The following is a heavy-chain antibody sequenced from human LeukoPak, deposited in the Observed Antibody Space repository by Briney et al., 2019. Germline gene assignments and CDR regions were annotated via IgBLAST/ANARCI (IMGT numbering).Heavy chain of an antibody. CDR3: ARTYSSGVFDI. D-gene: IGHD5-18*01. CDR1: GGSISSYY. CDR2: IYYSGST. J-gene: IGHJ3*02. Sequence: SETLSLTCTVSGGSISSYYWSWIRQPPGKGLEWIGYIYYSGSTNYNPSLKSRVTISVGTSKNQFSLKLSSVTAADTAVYYCARTYSSGVFDIWGQGTMVTVSS. V-gene: IGHV4-59*08.